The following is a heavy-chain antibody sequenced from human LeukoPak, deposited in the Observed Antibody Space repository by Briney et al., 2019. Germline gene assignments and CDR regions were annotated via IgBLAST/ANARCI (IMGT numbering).Heavy chain of an antibody. CDR2: IWFDGSNR. D-gene: IGHD6-13*01. CDR3: ARDYEHQLYLDY. CDR1: GFTFSKYG. J-gene: IGHJ4*02. V-gene: IGHV3-33*01. Sequence: GGSLRLSCAASGFTFSKYGMHWVRQAPGKGLEWVAVIWFDGSNRNHADSVKGRFTISRDNSKNTLYLQMNSLRAEDTAVYYCARDYEHQLYLDYWGQGTLVTVSS.